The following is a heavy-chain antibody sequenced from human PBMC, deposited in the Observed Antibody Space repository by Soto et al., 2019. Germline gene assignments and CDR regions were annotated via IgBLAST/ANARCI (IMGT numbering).Heavy chain of an antibody. Sequence: RLSPTTSWSHYSSNGMGSCSETPEMSLDSVSAISGSGGSTYYADSVKGRFTISRDNSKNTLYLQMNSLRAEDTSVYYCAKDSEAYYAFWSGYYTWEPAVDYWGRGTLVTVSS. CDR1: WSHYSSNG. J-gene: IGHJ4*02. D-gene: IGHD3-3*01. V-gene: IGHV3-23*01. CDR2: ISGSGGST. CDR3: AKDSEAYYAFWSGYYTWEPAVDY.